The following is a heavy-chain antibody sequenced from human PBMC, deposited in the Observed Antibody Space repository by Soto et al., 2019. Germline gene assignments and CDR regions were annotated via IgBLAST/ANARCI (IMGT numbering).Heavy chain of an antibody. CDR1: GFTFSDYG. V-gene: IGHV3-33*01. Sequence: PGGSLRLSCAASGFTFSDYGMHWVRQGPGKGLEWVAVIWYDGSHEYYADSVKGRFSISRDNSKNTLFLQMNSLRGEDTATYYCARSSAFGVVKYGVEVWGKGTKVTVSS. J-gene: IGHJ6*04. CDR3: ARSSAFGVVKYGVEV. CDR2: IWYDGSHE. D-gene: IGHD3-3*01.